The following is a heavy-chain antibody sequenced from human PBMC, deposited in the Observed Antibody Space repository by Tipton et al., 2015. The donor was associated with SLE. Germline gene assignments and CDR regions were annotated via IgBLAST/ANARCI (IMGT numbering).Heavy chain of an antibody. V-gene: IGHV3-30-3*02. CDR2: ISYDGSNK. Sequence: SGAEVKKPGSSVKVSCKASGGTFSSYAMHWVRQAPGKGLEWVAVISYDGSNKYYADSVKGRFTISRDNSKNTLYLQMNSLRAEDTAVYYCAKEREDERGYFDYWGQGTLVTVSS. J-gene: IGHJ4*02. D-gene: IGHD2-15*01. CDR1: GGTFSSYA. CDR3: AKEREDERGYFDY.